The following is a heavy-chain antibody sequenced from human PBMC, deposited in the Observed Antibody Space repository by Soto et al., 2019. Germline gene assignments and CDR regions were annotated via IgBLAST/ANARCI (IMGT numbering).Heavy chain of an antibody. CDR1: GYTFTNYG. D-gene: IGHD2-15*01. J-gene: IGHJ2*01. Sequence: QVQLVQSGSEVKKPGASVKVSCKASGYTFTNYGMSWVRQAPGQGLEWMGWISAYNGNTNHAQNFQGRVTMTTDTSTNTAYRELRSLRSDDTAVYYCARCYCSVGSCYSCWHFDLWGRVALVTVSS. CDR3: ARCYCSVGSCYSCWHFDL. V-gene: IGHV1-18*01. CDR2: ISAYNGNT.